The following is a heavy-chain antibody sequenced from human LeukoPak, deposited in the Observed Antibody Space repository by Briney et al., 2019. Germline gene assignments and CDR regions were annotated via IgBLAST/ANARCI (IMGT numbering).Heavy chain of an antibody. Sequence: GASVKVSCKASGYTFTSYYMHWVRQAPGQGLEWMGIINPSGGSTSYAQKFQGRVTMTRDTSTSTVYMELSSLRSEGTAVYYCARTGDYVEGAYYYYGMDVWGQGTTVTVSS. CDR1: GYTFTSYY. CDR2: INPSGGST. D-gene: IGHD4-17*01. J-gene: IGHJ6*02. CDR3: ARTGDYVEGAYYYYGMDV. V-gene: IGHV1-46*01.